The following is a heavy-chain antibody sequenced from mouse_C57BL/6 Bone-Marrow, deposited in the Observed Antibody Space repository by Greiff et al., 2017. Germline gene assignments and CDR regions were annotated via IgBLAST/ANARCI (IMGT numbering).Heavy chain of an antibody. CDR3: ARLGSPSYAMDY. J-gene: IGHJ4*01. Sequence: EVHLVESGGGLVQPGGSLKLSCAASGFTFSDYYMYWVRQTPEKRLEWVAYISNGGGSTYYPDTVKGRFTISRDNAKNTLYLQMRRLKSEDTAMYYCARLGSPSYAMDYWGQGTSVTVSS. D-gene: IGHD1-1*01. CDR1: GFTFSDYY. CDR2: ISNGGGST. V-gene: IGHV5-12*01.